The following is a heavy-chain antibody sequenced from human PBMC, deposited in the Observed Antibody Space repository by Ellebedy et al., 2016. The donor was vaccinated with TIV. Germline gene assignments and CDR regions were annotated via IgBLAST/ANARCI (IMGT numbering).Heavy chain of an antibody. D-gene: IGHD1-26*01. CDR1: GFAFSGYC. CDR2: ISTSRSNI. Sequence: GESLKIPXAAPGFAFSGYCMNWVRQAPGKGLEWISYISTSRSNIYYADSVKGRFTIPRDNAKDSLYLDMSSLRDEDTAVYYCATRQTAIVGVTPGTFDIWGQGTMVTVSS. J-gene: IGHJ3*02. CDR3: ATRQTAIVGVTPGTFDI. V-gene: IGHV3-48*02.